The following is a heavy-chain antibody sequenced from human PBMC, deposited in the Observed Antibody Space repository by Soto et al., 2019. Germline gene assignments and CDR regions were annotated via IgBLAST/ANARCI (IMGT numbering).Heavy chain of an antibody. J-gene: IGHJ6*02. CDR2: IIPIFGTA. D-gene: IGHD1-1*01. CDR1: GGTFSSYA. Sequence: SVKVSCKASGGTFSSYAISWVRQAPGQGLEWMGGIIPIFGTANYAQKFQGRVTITADESTSTAYMKLSSLRSEDTAVYYCARRRGGGGTYCYGIDVFRQRNMVTLSS. V-gene: IGHV1-69*13. CDR3: ARRRGGGGTYCYGIDV.